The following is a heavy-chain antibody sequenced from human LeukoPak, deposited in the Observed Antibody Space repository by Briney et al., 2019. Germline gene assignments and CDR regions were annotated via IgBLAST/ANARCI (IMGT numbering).Heavy chain of an antibody. Sequence: PSETLSLTCAVYGGSFSGYYWSWIRQPPGKGLEWIGGINHSGSTNYNPSLKSRVTISVDTSKNQFSLKLSSVTAADTAVYYCASGPDSSGTYDYWGQGTLVTVSS. J-gene: IGHJ4*02. D-gene: IGHD3-22*01. CDR2: INHSGST. V-gene: IGHV4-34*01. CDR1: GGSFSGYY. CDR3: ASGPDSSGTYDY.